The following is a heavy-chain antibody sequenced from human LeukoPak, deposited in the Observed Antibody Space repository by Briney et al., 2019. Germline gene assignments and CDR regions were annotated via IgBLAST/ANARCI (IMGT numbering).Heavy chain of an antibody. Sequence: HGESLKISCKGSGYTFTSYWIGWVRQMPGKGLEWMGIIYPGDSDTRYSPSFQGQVTISADKSINTAYLQWSSLKASDTAIYYCARHGLYCGGDCSQQAFDIWGQGTMVTVSS. J-gene: IGHJ3*02. CDR2: IYPGDSDT. CDR1: GYTFTSYW. D-gene: IGHD2-21*02. CDR3: ARHGLYCGGDCSQQAFDI. V-gene: IGHV5-51*01.